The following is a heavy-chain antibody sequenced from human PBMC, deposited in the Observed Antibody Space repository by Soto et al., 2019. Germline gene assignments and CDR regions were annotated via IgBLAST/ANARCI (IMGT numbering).Heavy chain of an antibody. CDR3: SIVEGA. V-gene: IGHV3-72*01. J-gene: IGHJ5*02. Sequence: EVQLVESGGGLVQPGGSLTLSCAVSGLTFGDHYMEWVRQAPGKGLEWVARSRNKAKSYSTDFAASVKGRFTISRDESKHSLNLQMTSLMTEDTAVYYCSIVEGAWGQGTLVTVSS. CDR2: SRNKAKSYST. D-gene: IGHD1-26*01. CDR1: GLTFGDHY.